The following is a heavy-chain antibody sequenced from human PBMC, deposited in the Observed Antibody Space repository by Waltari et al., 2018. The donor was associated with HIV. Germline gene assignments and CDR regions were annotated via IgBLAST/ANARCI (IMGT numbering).Heavy chain of an antibody. CDR1: GYIFTNYG. J-gene: IGHJ6*02. CDR2: ISGYNANT. Sequence: QVHLVQSAAEVKMPGASVRVSCKTYGYIFTNYGVRWVRQAPGPGLEWLGWISGYNANTNYAQRLEGRVTLTTDTSTRTAYMELRGLRSDDPAVYYCARGLGGSYYYGLDVWGQGTTVTVS. CDR3: ARGLGGSYYYGLDV. V-gene: IGHV1-18*01.